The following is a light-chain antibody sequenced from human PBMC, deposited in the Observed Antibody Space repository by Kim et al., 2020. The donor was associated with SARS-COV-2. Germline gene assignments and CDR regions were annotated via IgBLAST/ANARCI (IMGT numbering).Light chain of an antibody. J-gene: IGLJ3*02. CDR3: VLYMGSGIS. V-gene: IGLV8-61*01. CDR1: SGSVSTNYY. Sequence: QTVVTQEPSFSVSPGGTVTLTCGLSSGSVSTNYYPSWYQQTPGQAPRTLIYSTNTRSSGVPDRFSGSILGNKAALTITGAQADDEYDYYCVLYMGSGISFGGGTQLTVL. CDR2: STN.